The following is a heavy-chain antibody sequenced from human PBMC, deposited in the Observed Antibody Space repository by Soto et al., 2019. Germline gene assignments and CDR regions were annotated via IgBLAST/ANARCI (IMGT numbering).Heavy chain of an antibody. Sequence: QVQLQESGPGLVKPSETLSLTCTVSGGSINSYYWYWIRQPAGKGLEWIGRIYISGSTNYNSSLKSRATMSIDTSTNQFSLKMSSVTAADTAVDYCAKASSRSSLGQYGLDFWGQGTTVTVSS. V-gene: IGHV4-4*07. CDR3: AKASSRSSLGQYGLDF. CDR1: GGSINSYY. J-gene: IGHJ6*02. D-gene: IGHD6-13*01. CDR2: IYISGST.